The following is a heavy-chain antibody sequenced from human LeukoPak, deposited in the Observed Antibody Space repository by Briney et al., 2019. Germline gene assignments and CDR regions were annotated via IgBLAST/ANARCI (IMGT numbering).Heavy chain of an antibody. J-gene: IGHJ4*02. D-gene: IGHD3-22*01. V-gene: IGHV3-21*01. CDR1: GFTFSSYS. CDR3: ARDPHYYDSSGYYWEFDY. CDR2: ISSSSSYI. Sequence: GGSLRLSCAASGFTFSSYSMNWVRQAPGKGLEWVLSISSSSSYIYYADSVKGRFTISRDNAKNSLYLQMNSLRAEDTAVYYCARDPHYYDSSGYYWEFDYWGQGTLVTVSS.